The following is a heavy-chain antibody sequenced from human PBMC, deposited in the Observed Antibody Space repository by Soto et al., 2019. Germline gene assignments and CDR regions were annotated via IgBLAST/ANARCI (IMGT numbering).Heavy chain of an antibody. CDR3: ARDDHYRQWDGYYNYDMDV. CDR1: GFTFSSYG. Sequence: QVQLVESGGGVVQPGRSLRLSCAASGFTFSSYGMHWVRQAPGKGLEWVAVIWYDGSNKYYADSVKGRFTISRDNSKNTLYLQMNSLRAEDTAVYYCARDDHYRQWDGYYNYDMDVWGKGTTVTVSS. CDR2: IWYDGSNK. D-gene: IGHD1-26*01. V-gene: IGHV3-33*01. J-gene: IGHJ6*03.